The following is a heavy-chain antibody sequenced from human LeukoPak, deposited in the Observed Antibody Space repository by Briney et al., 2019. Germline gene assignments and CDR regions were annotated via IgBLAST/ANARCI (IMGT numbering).Heavy chain of an antibody. J-gene: IGHJ3*02. Sequence: ASVKVSCKTSGYTFTDNYMHWVRQAPGQGLAWVGLINPSGGNTNYAQNFQGRVTMTRDTSTSTVYMELSGLRSEDTAVYFCARVRDGYNDAYDIWGQGTMVTVPS. V-gene: IGHV1-46*01. CDR1: GYTFTDNY. D-gene: IGHD5-24*01. CDR3: ARVRDGYNDAYDI. CDR2: INPSGGNT.